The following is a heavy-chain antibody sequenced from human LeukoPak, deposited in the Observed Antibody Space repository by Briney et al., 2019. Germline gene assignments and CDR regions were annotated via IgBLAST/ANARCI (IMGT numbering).Heavy chain of an antibody. CDR2: ISGSGGST. Sequence: GGSLRLSCAASGFTFSSYAMSWVRQAPGKGLEWVSAISGSGGSTYYADSVKGRFTISRDNSKNTLYLQMNSLRAEDTAVYYCAKQGIWFGELSLDYWGQGTLATVSS. D-gene: IGHD3-10*01. J-gene: IGHJ4*02. CDR1: GFTFSSYA. V-gene: IGHV3-23*01. CDR3: AKQGIWFGELSLDY.